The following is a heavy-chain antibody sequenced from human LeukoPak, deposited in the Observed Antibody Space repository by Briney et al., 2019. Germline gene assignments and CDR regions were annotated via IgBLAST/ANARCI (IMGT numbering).Heavy chain of an antibody. CDR2: ISYDGSNK. Sequence: GGSLRLSCAASGFTFSSYGMHWVRQAPGKGLEWVAVISYDGSNKYYADSVKGRFTISRDNSKNTLYLQMNSLRAEDTAVYYCAFLRRGAFAYWGQGTQVTVSS. J-gene: IGHJ4*02. CDR3: AFLRRGAFAY. D-gene: IGHD3-16*01. CDR1: GFTFSSYG. V-gene: IGHV3-30*03.